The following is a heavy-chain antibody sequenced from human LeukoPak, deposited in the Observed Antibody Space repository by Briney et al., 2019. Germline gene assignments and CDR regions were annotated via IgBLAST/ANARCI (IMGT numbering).Heavy chain of an antibody. J-gene: IGHJ6*03. Sequence: GASAKVSCKASGGTFSSYAISWVRQAPGQGLEWMGGIIPIFGTANYAQKFQGRVTITADESTSTAYMELSSLRSEDTAVYYCARGPTGDYASPYYMDVWGKGTTVTISS. V-gene: IGHV1-69*13. CDR3: ARGPTGDYASPYYMDV. CDR2: IIPIFGTA. D-gene: IGHD4-17*01. CDR1: GGTFSSYA.